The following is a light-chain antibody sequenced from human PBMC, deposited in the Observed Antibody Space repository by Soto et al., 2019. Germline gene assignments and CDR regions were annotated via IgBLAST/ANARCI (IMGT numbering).Light chain of an antibody. Sequence: DIVLTQSPGTLSLSPGERAALSCRASQSVSSSYLAWYQQRPGQAPRLLIYGASSRATGIPERFSGSGSGTDFSLTISRLEPEDFAVYYCQQFSSYPLTFGGGTKVDIK. CDR2: GAS. J-gene: IGKJ4*01. CDR3: QQFSSYPLT. V-gene: IGKV3-20*01. CDR1: QSVSSSY.